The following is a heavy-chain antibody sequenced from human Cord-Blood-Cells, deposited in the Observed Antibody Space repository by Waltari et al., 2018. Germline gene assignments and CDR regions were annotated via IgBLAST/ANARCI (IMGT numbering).Heavy chain of an antibody. J-gene: IGHJ4*02. CDR2: IYTPRST. CDR1: GCAISRYY. V-gene: IGHV4-4*07. D-gene: IGHD5-12*01. Sequence: QVQLQEPAPGLVKPSETLSLTCPDSGCAISRYYWSWRRQPAGKGLEWIGRIYTPRSTNYNPSLRSRVTRSVDTSKNQFSLKLSSVTAADTAVYYCAVNLGGLRGFDYWGQGTLVTVSS. CDR3: AVNLGGLRGFDY.